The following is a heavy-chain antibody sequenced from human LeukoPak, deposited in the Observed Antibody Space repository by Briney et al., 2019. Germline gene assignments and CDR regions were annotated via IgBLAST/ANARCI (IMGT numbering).Heavy chain of an antibody. Sequence: GGSLRLSCAASGFTFSSYAMSWVRQAPGKGLEWVSAISGSGGSTYYADSVKGGFTISRDNSKKKLYLQMNSLRAEDTAVCYCAKLPKWTYFDYWGQGTLVTVSS. D-gene: IGHD1-26*01. J-gene: IGHJ4*02. V-gene: IGHV3-23*01. CDR2: ISGSGGST. CDR3: AKLPKWTYFDY. CDR1: GFTFSSYA.